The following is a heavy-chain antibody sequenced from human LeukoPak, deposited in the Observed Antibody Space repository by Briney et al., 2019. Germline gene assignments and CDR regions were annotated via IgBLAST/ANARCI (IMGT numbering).Heavy chain of an antibody. D-gene: IGHD6-19*01. Sequence: PSQTLSLTCTVSGGSISSNSYYWSWIRQPTGKGLEWIGRIYTSGSTDYNPSLKSRVTISVDTSKNQFSLKLSSVTAADTAVYYCARQPSDYFDYWGQGTLVTVSS. CDR2: IYTSGST. CDR3: ARQPSDYFDY. J-gene: IGHJ4*02. CDR1: GGSISSNSYY. V-gene: IGHV4-61*02.